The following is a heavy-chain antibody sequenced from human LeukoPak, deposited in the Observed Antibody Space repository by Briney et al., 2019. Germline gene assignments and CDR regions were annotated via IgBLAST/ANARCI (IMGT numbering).Heavy chain of an antibody. J-gene: IGHJ6*02. CDR1: GFTFSSYG. CDR2: ISYDGSNK. D-gene: IGHD4-4*01. V-gene: IGHV3-30*18. CDR3: ANHPTTVSDPHGMDV. Sequence: GRSLRRSCAASGFTFSSYGMHWVRQAPGKGLEWVAVISYDGSNKYYADSVKGRFTISRDNSKNTLYLQMNSLRAEDTAVYYCANHPTTVSDPHGMDVWGQGTTVTVSS.